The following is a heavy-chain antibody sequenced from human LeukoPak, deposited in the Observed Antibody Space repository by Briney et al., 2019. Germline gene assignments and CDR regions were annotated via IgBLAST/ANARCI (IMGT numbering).Heavy chain of an antibody. V-gene: IGHV1-46*01. Sequence: ASVNVSCKASGYTFTSYYMHWVRQAPGQGLEWMGIINPSGGSKSYAQKFQGTVTMTRDTSTSTVYMELSSQRSEDTAVYYCARDLTTVTGYYYYYGMDVWGQGTTVTVSS. J-gene: IGHJ6*02. CDR2: INPSGGSK. CDR1: GYTFTSYY. CDR3: ARDLTTVTGYYYYYGMDV. D-gene: IGHD4-11*01.